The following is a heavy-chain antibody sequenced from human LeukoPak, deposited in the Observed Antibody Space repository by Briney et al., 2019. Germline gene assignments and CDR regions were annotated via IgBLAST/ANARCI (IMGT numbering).Heavy chain of an antibody. Sequence: SETLSLTCAVSGGSFSGFYWSWIRQPPGKGLEWIGGIYHRGSTYYNPSLKSRVTISVDTSKNQFSLKLNSVTAADTAVYYCARYRNCGSDCYDAFDIWGQGTMVTVSS. V-gene: IGHV4-34*01. CDR1: GGSFSGFY. J-gene: IGHJ3*02. CDR2: IYHRGST. CDR3: ARYRNCGSDCYDAFDI. D-gene: IGHD2-21*02.